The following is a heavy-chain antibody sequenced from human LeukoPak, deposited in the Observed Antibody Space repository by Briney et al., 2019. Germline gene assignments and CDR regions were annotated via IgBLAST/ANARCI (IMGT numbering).Heavy chain of an antibody. CDR1: GYTFTSYG. Sequence: GASVKVSCKASGYTFTSYGISWVRQASGQGLEWMGWISAYNGNTNYAQKLQGRVTMTTDTSTSTAYMELRSLRSDDTAVYYCARPSGYCSSTSCYPDWFDPWGQGTLVTVSS. V-gene: IGHV1-18*01. CDR2: ISAYNGNT. D-gene: IGHD2-2*01. CDR3: ARPSGYCSSTSCYPDWFDP. J-gene: IGHJ5*02.